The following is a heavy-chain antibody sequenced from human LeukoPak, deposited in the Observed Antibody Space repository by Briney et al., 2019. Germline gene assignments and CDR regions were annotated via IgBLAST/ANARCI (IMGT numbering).Heavy chain of an antibody. V-gene: IGHV1-8*01. CDR2: MNPNSGNT. D-gene: IGHD6-6*01. J-gene: IGHJ4*02. Sequence: EASVKVSCKASGYTFTSYDINWVRQAIGQGLEWMGWMNPNSGNTGYAQKFQGRVTMTRNTSISTAYMELSSLRSEDTAVYYCARSVSEYSSSFDYWGQGTLVTVSS. CDR1: GYTFTSYD. CDR3: ARSVSEYSSSFDY.